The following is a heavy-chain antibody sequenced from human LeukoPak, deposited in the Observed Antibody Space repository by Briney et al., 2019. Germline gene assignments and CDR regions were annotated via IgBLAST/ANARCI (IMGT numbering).Heavy chain of an antibody. Sequence: PGGSLRLSCAAWGFTFRRYDISWVRRARGKGREGVSAISGNGDSTYYVDSVNGRFTISRDTSKNTLYLQLNSLSAQDTAVYYCALYCSGGSCYSMGGAFDIWGQGTVVTVSS. V-gene: IGHV3-23*01. CDR2: ISGNGDST. CDR1: GFTFRRYD. D-gene: IGHD2-15*01. J-gene: IGHJ3*02. CDR3: ALYCSGGSCYSMGGAFDI.